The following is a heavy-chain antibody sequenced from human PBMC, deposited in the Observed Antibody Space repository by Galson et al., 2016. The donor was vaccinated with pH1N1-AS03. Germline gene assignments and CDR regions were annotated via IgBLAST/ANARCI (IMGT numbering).Heavy chain of an antibody. CDR3: ARDALLSLPGGIDY. CDR1: GFHLNDYA. D-gene: IGHD2/OR15-2a*01. V-gene: IGHV3-30*04. Sequence: SLRLSCAVSGFHLNDYAMHWVRQAPGKGLEWMAAVSTDGNNKWYADSVKGRFTISRDNSKNTLYLQVNSVRAEDTAVYYCARDALLSLPGGIDYWGQGTLVAVSS. CDR2: VSTDGNNK. J-gene: IGHJ4*02.